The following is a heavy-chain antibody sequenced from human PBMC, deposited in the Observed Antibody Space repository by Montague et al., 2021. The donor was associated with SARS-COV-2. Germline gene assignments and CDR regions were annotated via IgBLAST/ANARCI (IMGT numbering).Heavy chain of an antibody. CDR2: FDHSGNT. Sequence: SETLSLTCSVSGGSISGHYWSWIRQPPGKGLEWIGNFDHSGNTKYNPSLKSRANILVDTSKNQFALRLISVTAADTAVYYCAREFRIELWQTNWYFGLWGRGTLVTGSS. J-gene: IGHJ2*01. CDR1: GGSISGHY. V-gene: IGHV4-59*11. D-gene: IGHD3-16*01. CDR3: AREFRIELWQTNWYFGL.